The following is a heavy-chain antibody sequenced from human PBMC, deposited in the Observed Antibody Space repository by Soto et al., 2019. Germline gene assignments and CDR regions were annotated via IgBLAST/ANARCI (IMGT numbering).Heavy chain of an antibody. CDR3: ATVSPPQQLVRPFDY. D-gene: IGHD6-13*01. CDR2: FDPEDGET. Sequence: QVQLVQSGAEVKKPGASVKVSCKVSGYTLTELSMHWVRQAPGKGLEWMGGFDPEDGETIYAQKFQGRVTMPEDTSTDTAYMELRSLRSEDTAVYYCATVSPPQQLVRPFDYWGQGTLVTVSS. V-gene: IGHV1-24*01. CDR1: GYTLTELS. J-gene: IGHJ4*02.